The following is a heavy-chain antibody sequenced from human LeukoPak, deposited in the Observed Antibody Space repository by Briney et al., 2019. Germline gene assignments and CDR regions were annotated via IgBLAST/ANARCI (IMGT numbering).Heavy chain of an antibody. D-gene: IGHD6-13*01. V-gene: IGHV1-2*02. CDR2: INPNSGGT. Sequence: ASVKVSCKASGYTFTGYYMHWVRQAPGQGLEWMGWINPNSGGTNYAQKFQGRVTMTRDTSISTAYMELSRLRSDDTAVYYCARDRIAAAGTLLDYRGQGTLVTVSS. J-gene: IGHJ4*02. CDR1: GYTFTGYY. CDR3: ARDRIAAAGTLLDY.